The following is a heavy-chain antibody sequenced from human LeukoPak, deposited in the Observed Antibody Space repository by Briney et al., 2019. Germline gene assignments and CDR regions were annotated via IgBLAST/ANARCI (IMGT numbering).Heavy chain of an antibody. V-gene: IGHV3-49*04. CDR3: RATVRGVDY. CDR2: IRSKAYGGTT. CDR1: GFTLGDYA. Sequence: GGSLRLSCTASGFTLGDYAMSWVRQAPGKGLEWVGFIRSKAYGGTTEYAASVKGRFTISRDDSKSIAYLQMNSLKTEDTAVYYCRATVRGVDYWGQGTLVTVSS. J-gene: IGHJ4*02. D-gene: IGHD3-10*01.